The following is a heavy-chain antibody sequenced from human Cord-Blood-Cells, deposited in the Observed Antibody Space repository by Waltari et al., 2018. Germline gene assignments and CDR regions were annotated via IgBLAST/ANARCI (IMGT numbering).Heavy chain of an antibody. Sequence: QVQLVQSGAEVKKPGASVKVSCKVSGYTLPELSMHWVRKAPGKGLEWMGGFDTEDSETIYAKKFQGRVTMTEDTSTDTAYVELSSLRPEDTAVHYCASLTDNYYYGVDVWRQGTTVTVSS. CDR1: GYTLPELS. CDR2: FDTEDSET. CDR3: ASLTDNYYYGVDV. J-gene: IGHJ6*02. D-gene: IGHD7-27*01. V-gene: IGHV1-24*01.